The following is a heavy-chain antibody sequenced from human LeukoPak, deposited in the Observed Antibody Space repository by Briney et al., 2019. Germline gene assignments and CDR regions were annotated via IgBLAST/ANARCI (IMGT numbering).Heavy chain of an antibody. J-gene: IGHJ4*02. Sequence: SETLSLTCAVYGGSFSGYYWSWIRQPPGKGLEWIGEINHSGSTNYNPSLKSRVTISVDTSKNQFSLKLSSVTAADTAVYYCANFPGIAAAGIGYWGQGTLVTVSS. CDR2: INHSGST. D-gene: IGHD6-13*01. V-gene: IGHV4-34*01. CDR3: ANFPGIAAAGIGY. CDR1: GGSFSGYY.